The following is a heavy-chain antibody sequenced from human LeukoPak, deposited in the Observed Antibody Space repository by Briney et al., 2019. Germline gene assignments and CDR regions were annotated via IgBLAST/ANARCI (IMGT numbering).Heavy chain of an antibody. CDR1: GFTFSSYA. CDR3: ARLWFGELLYPLDY. J-gene: IGHJ4*02. D-gene: IGHD3-10*01. Sequence: PGGSLRLSCAASGFTFSSYAMSWVRQAPGKGLEWVSPISSSGGSTYYADSVKGRFTISRDNSKNTLYLQMNSLRAEDTAVYYCARLWFGELLYPLDYWGQGTLVTVSS. CDR2: ISSSGGST. V-gene: IGHV3-23*01.